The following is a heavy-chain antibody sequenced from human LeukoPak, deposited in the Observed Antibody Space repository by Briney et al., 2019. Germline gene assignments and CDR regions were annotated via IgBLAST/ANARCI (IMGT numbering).Heavy chain of an antibody. Sequence: SETLSLTCSVSGGFISSSSYSWGWIRQPPGKGLEWIGSIYYSGSTYYKPSLKSRVTISVDTSKNQFSLKLSSVTAADTAVYYCARAQAVGYCSGGSCSWFDPWGQGTLVTVSS. CDR2: IYYSGST. D-gene: IGHD2-15*01. CDR3: ARAQAVGYCSGGSCSWFDP. J-gene: IGHJ5*02. V-gene: IGHV4-39*07. CDR1: GGFISSSSYS.